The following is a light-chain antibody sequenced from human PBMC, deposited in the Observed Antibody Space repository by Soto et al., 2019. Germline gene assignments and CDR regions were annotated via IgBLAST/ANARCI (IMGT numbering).Light chain of an antibody. V-gene: IGLV1-51*02. CDR1: SSNIENNY. CDR3: ATWDSSLSGGV. CDR2: ENN. J-gene: IGLJ1*01. Sequence: QSALTQPPSVSAAPGQRVTISCSGSSSNIENNYVSWYRQLPGTAHKLLIYENNKRPSGIPDRFSGSKSGTSATLGITGLETGDEADYYCATWDSSLSGGVFGTGTKVTVL.